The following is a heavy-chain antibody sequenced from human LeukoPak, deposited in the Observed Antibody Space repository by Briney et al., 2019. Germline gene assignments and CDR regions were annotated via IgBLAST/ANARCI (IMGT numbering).Heavy chain of an antibody. D-gene: IGHD4-17*01. V-gene: IGHV3-15*01. CDR2: INSKTDGGTT. Sequence: KPGGSLRLSCSASGFTFSNAWMSWVRQAPGKGLEWFVRINSKTDGGTTDYAAPVKGRFTISRDDSKNTLYLQMNSLKTEDTAVYYCTTPAGDPPWDFDYWGQGTLVTVFS. J-gene: IGHJ4*02. CDR3: TTPAGDPPWDFDY. CDR1: GFTFSNAW.